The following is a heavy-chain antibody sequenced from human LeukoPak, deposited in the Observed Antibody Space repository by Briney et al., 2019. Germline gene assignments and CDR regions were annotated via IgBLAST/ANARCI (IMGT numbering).Heavy chain of an antibody. CDR2: INTAGDT. Sequence: SGGSLRLSCAASGFTFSSYDMHWVRQATGKGLEWVSAINTAGDTYYPGSVKGRFTISRENAKHSLYLQMNSLRAGDTAVYYCAREAVAGGFDPWGQGTLVTVSS. J-gene: IGHJ5*02. CDR1: GFTFSSYD. V-gene: IGHV3-13*01. CDR3: AREAVAGGFDP. D-gene: IGHD6-19*01.